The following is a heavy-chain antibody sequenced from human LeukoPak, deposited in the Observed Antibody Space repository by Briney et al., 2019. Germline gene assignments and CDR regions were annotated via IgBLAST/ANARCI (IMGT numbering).Heavy chain of an antibody. CDR3: ARVGAPTPLIWFDP. CDR2: IYTSGST. Sequence: PSETLSLTCTVSGGSISSGSYYWSWIRQPAGKGLEWIGRIYTSGSTNYNPSLKSRVTISVDTSKNQFSLKLSSVTAADTAVYYCARVGAPTPLIWFDPWGQGTLVTVSS. CDR1: GGSISSGSYY. D-gene: IGHD2-15*01. V-gene: IGHV4-61*02. J-gene: IGHJ5*02.